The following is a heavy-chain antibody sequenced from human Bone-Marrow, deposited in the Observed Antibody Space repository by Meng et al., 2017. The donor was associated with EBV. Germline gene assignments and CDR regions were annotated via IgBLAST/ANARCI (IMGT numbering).Heavy chain of an antibody. V-gene: IGHV1-69*13. D-gene: IGHD3-10*01. CDR3: PSESGRGYTPDF. Sequence: HVRLVQSGPEVNKPGASVKVSCKASGGPCYTDAISCIRPAPRQGLEWLGGLIPKFRAPNYAQKFQDRITITAEASTRTHYMELRSLRSEDTAMYYCPSESGRGYTPDFWGHGTLVTVSS. CDR2: LIPKFRAP. J-gene: IGHJ4*01. CDR1: GGPCYTDA.